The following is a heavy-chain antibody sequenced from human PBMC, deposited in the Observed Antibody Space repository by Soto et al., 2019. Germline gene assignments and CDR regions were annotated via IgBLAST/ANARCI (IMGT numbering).Heavy chain of an antibody. CDR2: INSGGGRP. D-gene: IGHD3-3*01. V-gene: IGHV1-46*01. J-gene: IGHJ4*02. CDR3: AKDRAGSGYVYNCES. Sequence: ASVKVSCKASGYIHWVRQAPGQRLEWMAMINSGGGRPGYAQKFQDRVTLTTDTSTSTVYMELSSLRSDDTAVYYCAKDRAGSGYVYNCESWGQGTRGTVSS. CDR1: GY.